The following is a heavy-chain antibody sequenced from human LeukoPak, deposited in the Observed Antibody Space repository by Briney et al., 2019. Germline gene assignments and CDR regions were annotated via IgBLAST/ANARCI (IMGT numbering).Heavy chain of an antibody. CDR3: AQSSGRYLDN. V-gene: IGHV4-59*01. Sequence: SETLSLTCTVSGDSISNNYGTWIRQSPGKGLEWIGYFYYTGSTNYNPSLQSRVTMSVDTSKNQFSLELSSVTSADTAVYYCAQSSGRYLDNWGQGILVTVSS. CDR1: GDSISNNY. D-gene: IGHD6-19*01. J-gene: IGHJ4*02. CDR2: FYYTGST.